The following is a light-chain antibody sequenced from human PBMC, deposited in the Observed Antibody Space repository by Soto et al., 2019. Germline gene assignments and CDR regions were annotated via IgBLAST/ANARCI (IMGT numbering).Light chain of an antibody. CDR1: QSVSSN. V-gene: IGKV3-15*01. J-gene: IGKJ2*01. CDR2: GAS. Sequence: EIVLTQSPGTLSLSPGERATLSCRVSQSVSSNYLAWYQQKPGQAPRLLIYGASVRATGVPARFSGSGSGTEFTLTINSLQSEDYAVYFCQQYNNWPYTFGQGTKVDI. CDR3: QQYNNWPYT.